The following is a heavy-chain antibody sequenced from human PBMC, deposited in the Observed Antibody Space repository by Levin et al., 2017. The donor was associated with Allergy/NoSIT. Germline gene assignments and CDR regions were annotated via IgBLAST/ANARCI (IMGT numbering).Heavy chain of an antibody. D-gene: IGHD3-22*01. J-gene: IGHJ4*02. Sequence: RGESLKISCEASGYRFASYWIAWVRQMPGKGLEWMGIIYPDDSDTRYSPSFQGQVTISADKSIDTAYLQWSSLEASDTAIYYCATLGSLPNSYDTSGHLDYWGQGTLVTVSS. CDR1: GYRFASYW. V-gene: IGHV5-51*01. CDR2: IYPDDSDT. CDR3: ATLGSLPNSYDTSGHLDY.